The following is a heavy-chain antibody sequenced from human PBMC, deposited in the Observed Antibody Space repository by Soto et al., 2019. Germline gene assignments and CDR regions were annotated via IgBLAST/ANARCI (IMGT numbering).Heavy chain of an antibody. J-gene: IGHJ4*02. CDR3: ARGLGYYDSSDYLY. CDR1: GGSISSGDYY. CDR2: IYYSGST. Sequence: QVQLQESGPGLVKPSQTLSLTCTVSGGSISSGDYYWRWIRQPPGKGLEWIGYIYYSGSTYYNPSHKSRVTISVDTSKNQFALKLSSVTAADTAVYYCARGLGYYDSSDYLYWGQGTLVTVSS. D-gene: IGHD3-22*01. V-gene: IGHV4-30-4*01.